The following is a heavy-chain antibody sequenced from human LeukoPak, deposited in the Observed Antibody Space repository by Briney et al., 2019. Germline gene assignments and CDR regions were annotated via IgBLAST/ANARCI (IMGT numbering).Heavy chain of an antibody. V-gene: IGHV1-2*02. CDR1: GYTFTGYY. Sequence: ASVKVSCKASGYTFTGYYMHWVRQAPGQGLEWMGWINPNSGGTNYAQKFQGRFTMTRDTSISTAYMELSRLRSDDTAVYYCARAGYSSSWFDYWGQGTLVTVSS. CDR3: ARAGYSSSWFDY. J-gene: IGHJ4*02. CDR2: INPNSGGT. D-gene: IGHD6-13*01.